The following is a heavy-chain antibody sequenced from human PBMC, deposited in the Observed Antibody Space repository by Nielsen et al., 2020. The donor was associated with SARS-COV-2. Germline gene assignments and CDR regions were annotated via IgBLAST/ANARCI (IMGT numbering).Heavy chain of an antibody. D-gene: IGHD3-22*01. CDR3: ARVRITMIVVVDAFDI. J-gene: IGHJ3*02. Sequence: GSLRLSCVVSGASISSGNWWNWIRQPPGKGLEWIGEIYHSGNTNYNPSLKSRVTISVDTSKNQFSLKLSSVTAADTAVYYCARVRITMIVVVDAFDIWGQGTMVTVSS. V-gene: IGHV4-4*02. CDR2: IYHSGNT. CDR1: GASISSGNW.